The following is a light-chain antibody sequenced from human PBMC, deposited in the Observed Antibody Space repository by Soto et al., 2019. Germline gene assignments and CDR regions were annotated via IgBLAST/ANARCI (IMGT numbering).Light chain of an antibody. CDR3: NSYTTSSTYV. Sequence: QSALAQPPSASGSPGQSVTISCTGSGSDIGAYKFVSWYQQHPGKAPKLMIFGVTERPSGVPDRFSGSKSGNTASLTVSGLQADDEAIYYCNSYTTSSTYVFGTGTKVTVL. J-gene: IGLJ1*01. CDR1: GSDIGAYKF. CDR2: GVT. V-gene: IGLV2-8*01.